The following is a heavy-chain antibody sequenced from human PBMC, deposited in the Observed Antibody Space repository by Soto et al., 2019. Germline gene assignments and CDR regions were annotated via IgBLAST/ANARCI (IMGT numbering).Heavy chain of an antibody. V-gene: IGHV1-2*04. Sequence: ASVKVSCNASGYTFTSYGISWVRQAPGQGLEWMGWINPNSGGTNYAQKFQGWVTMTRDTSISTAYMELSRLRSDDTAVYYCAREVAGTVRSFYFDYWGQGTLVTVSS. J-gene: IGHJ4*02. CDR2: INPNSGGT. CDR3: AREVAGTVRSFYFDY. D-gene: IGHD6-19*01. CDR1: GYTFTSYG.